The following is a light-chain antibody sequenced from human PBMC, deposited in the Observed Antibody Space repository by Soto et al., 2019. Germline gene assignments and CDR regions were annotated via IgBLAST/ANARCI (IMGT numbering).Light chain of an antibody. CDR1: SSNIGNNH. CDR3: GSWDRSLRGWV. V-gene: IGLV1-51*01. J-gene: IGLJ3*02. CDR2: ANN. Sequence: QSVLTQPPSVSAAPGQKVTVSCSGSSSNIGNNHVSWYQHLPGTAPKVLIYANNKRPSGIPDRFSGSKSATSATLDITGLQTGDEADYYCGSWDRSLRGWVFGGGTKLTVL.